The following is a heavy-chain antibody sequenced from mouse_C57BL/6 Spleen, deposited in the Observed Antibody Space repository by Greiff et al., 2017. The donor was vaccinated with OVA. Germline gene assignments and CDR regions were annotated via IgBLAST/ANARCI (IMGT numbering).Heavy chain of an antibody. CDR3: TRYGSRTRYWYFDV. V-gene: IGHV1-15*01. CDR2: IDPETGGT. CDR1: GYTFTDYE. Sequence: VQLQQSGAELVRPGASVTLSCKASGYTFTDYEMHWVKQTPVHGLEWIGAIDPETGGTAYNQKFKGKAILTADKSSSTAYMELRSLTSEDSAVYYCTRYGSRTRYWYFDVWGTGTTVTVSS. J-gene: IGHJ1*03. D-gene: IGHD1-1*01.